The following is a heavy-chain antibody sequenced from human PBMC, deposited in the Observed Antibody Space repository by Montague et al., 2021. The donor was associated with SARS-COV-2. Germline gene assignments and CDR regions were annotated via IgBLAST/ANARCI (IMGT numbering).Heavy chain of an antibody. CDR1: GVSITGYY. CDR2: IYASGST. Sequence: SETLSLTCGISGVSITGYYWSWVRQPAGKGLEWIGHIYASGSTNYSPSLKSRVRLSIDNPKNQFSLKLESLTAADTAVYYCVRGGGNWYYFDYWGQGALVTVSS. V-gene: IGHV4-59*10. D-gene: IGHD3-16*01. J-gene: IGHJ4*02. CDR3: VRGGGNWYYFDY.